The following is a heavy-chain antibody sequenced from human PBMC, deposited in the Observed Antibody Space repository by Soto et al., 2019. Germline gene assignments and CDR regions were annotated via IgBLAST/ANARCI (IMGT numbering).Heavy chain of an antibody. Sequence: PGGSLRLSCAASAFTFNNYAMSWVRQAPGKGLEWVSGIGGSGRTTYYADSVKGRFTISRDNSNNTLFLQMNSLRADDTAVYYCAKSRYSDSSGDFYDYWGQGTLVTVSS. V-gene: IGHV3-23*01. CDR1: AFTFNNYA. J-gene: IGHJ4*02. D-gene: IGHD3-22*01. CDR3: AKSRYSDSSGDFYDY. CDR2: IGGSGRTT.